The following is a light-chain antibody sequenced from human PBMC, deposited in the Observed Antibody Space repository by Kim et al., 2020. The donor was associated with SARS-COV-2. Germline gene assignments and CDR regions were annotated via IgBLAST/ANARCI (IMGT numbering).Light chain of an antibody. Sequence: QSVTISCTGSSSNIGAGYDVHWYQQLPGTAPKLLIYGNSNRPSGVPDRFSGSKSGTSASLAITGLQAEDETDYYCQSYDNSLSGYVFGTGTKVTVL. J-gene: IGLJ1*01. CDR3: QSYDNSLSGYV. CDR1: SSNIGAGYD. V-gene: IGLV1-40*01. CDR2: GNS.